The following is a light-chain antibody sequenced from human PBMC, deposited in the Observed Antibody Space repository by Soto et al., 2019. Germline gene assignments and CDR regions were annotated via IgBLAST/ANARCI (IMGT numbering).Light chain of an antibody. CDR2: GNR. CDR3: QSYDSSLSGSWV. Sequence: QSALTQPPSVSGAPGQRVTISCTGSSSNIGAGFDVHWYQQLPGTAPKLLIYGNRKRPSGVPGRFSGSKSGTSASLAINGLQAEDEAHYYCQSYDSSLSGSWVFGGGTKLTVL. V-gene: IGLV1-40*01. CDR1: SSNIGAGFD. J-gene: IGLJ3*02.